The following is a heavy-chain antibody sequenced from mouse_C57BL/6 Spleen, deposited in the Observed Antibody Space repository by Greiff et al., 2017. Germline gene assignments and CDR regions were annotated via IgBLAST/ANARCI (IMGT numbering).Heavy chain of an antibody. CDR2: INPNNGGT. CDR3: ARGNGCDGDWYFDV. V-gene: IGHV1-26*01. CDR1: GYTFTDYY. J-gene: IGHJ1*03. D-gene: IGHD2-2*01. Sequence: VQLQQSGPELVKPGASVKISCKASGYTFTDYYMNWVKQSHGKSLEWIGDINPNNGGTSYNQKFKGKATLTVDKSSSTAYMELRSLTSEDSAVYYCARGNGCDGDWYFDVWGTGTTVTVSS.